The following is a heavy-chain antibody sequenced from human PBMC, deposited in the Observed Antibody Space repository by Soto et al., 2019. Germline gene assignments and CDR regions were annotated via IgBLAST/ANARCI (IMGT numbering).Heavy chain of an antibody. Sequence: QVQLVESGGGVVQPGRSLRLSCAASGFTFSSYGMHWDRQAPGQGLEWVAVIWYAGSNNYYADSEKGRFTISRDNSKNTLYLQMNSLRAEDTAVYYCARGPGETAMDRYWYFDLWGRGTLVTVSS. CDR2: IWYAGSNN. J-gene: IGHJ2*01. CDR3: ARGPGETAMDRYWYFDL. CDR1: GFTFSSYG. D-gene: IGHD5-18*01. V-gene: IGHV3-33*01.